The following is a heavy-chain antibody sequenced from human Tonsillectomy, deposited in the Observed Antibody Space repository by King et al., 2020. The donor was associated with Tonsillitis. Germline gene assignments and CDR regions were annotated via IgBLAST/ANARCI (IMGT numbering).Heavy chain of an antibody. CDR2: IGSAGDT. J-gene: IGHJ3*02. CDR1: GFTFRFYD. V-gene: IGHV3-13*01. D-gene: IGHD3-22*01. CDR3: ARGSYDSGAFYI. Sequence: QLVQSGGGLVQPGGSLRLSCAASGFTFRFYDMHWVRQATGKGLEWVSSIGSAGDTYYPGSVKGRFTISRENAKNSLYLQMKSLRAGDTAVYYCARGSYDSGAFYIWGQGTMVTVSS.